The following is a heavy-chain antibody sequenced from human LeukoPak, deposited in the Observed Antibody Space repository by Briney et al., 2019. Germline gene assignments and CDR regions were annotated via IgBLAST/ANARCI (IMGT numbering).Heavy chain of an antibody. Sequence: EASVKVSCKASGYTFTSYGISWVRQAPGQGLEWMGWISSYNGNTNYAQKLQGRVTMSTDTSTGTAYMELRSLRSDDTAVYYCARDWDGGQNFFDPWGQGTLVTVSS. V-gene: IGHV1-18*01. CDR1: GYTFTSYG. CDR2: ISSYNGNT. D-gene: IGHD1-26*01. CDR3: ARDWDGGQNFFDP. J-gene: IGHJ5*02.